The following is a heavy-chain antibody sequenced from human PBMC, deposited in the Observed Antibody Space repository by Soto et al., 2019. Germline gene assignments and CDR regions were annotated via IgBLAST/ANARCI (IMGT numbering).Heavy chain of an antibody. J-gene: IGHJ6*02. CDR3: ARDRDYGDFSCVPGHV. D-gene: IGHD4-17*01. Sequence: ASVKVSCKASGYTFTSYGISWVRQAPGQGLEWMGWISAYNGNTNYAQKLQGRVTMTTDTSTSTAYMELRSLRSDDTAVYYCARDRDYGDFSCVPGHVWGQGTTVTVSS. CDR1: GYTFTSYG. CDR2: ISAYNGNT. V-gene: IGHV1-18*01.